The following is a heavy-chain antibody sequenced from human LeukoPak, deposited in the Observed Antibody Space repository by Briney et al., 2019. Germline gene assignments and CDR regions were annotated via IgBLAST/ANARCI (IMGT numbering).Heavy chain of an antibody. CDR3: ATETNKSGSMGAFDI. CDR1: GGSISSSSYY. J-gene: IGHJ3*02. D-gene: IGHD1-26*01. CDR2: IYYSGST. Sequence: SETLSLTCTVSGGSISSSSYYWGWIRQPPGKGLERIGSIYYSGSTYYNPSLKSRVTISVDTSKNQFSLKLSSVTAADTAVYYCATETNKSGSMGAFDIWGQGTMVTVSS. V-gene: IGHV4-39*01.